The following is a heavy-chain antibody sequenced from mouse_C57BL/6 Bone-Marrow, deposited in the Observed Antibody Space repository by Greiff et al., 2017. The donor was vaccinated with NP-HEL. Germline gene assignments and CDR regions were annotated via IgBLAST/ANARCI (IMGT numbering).Heavy chain of an antibody. CDR2: ISNGVGST. Sequence: EVMLVESGGGLVQPGFSLPLSLAASGFTFSSYTISWVRQTPEKRLEWVAYISNGVGSTYYPDTVWGRFTISRDNAKNNQCLQMSSLKSEDTAMYYCARRFYDGYYGAMDYWGQGTSVTVSS. J-gene: IGHJ4*01. CDR3: ARRFYDGYYGAMDY. D-gene: IGHD2-3*01. CDR1: GFTFSSYT. V-gene: IGHV5-12-2*01.